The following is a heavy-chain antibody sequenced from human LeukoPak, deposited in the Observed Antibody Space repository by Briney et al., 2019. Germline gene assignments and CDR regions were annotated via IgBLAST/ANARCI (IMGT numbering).Heavy chain of an antibody. J-gene: IGHJ4*02. CDR3: ARDHADGYFFDY. CDR1: GFSFSSYW. Sequence: PGGSLRLSCAASGFSFSSYWMNWVRQAPGKGLEWLSYISGSGSTIYYADSVKGRFTISRDNAKNSLYLQMNSLRAEDTAVYSCARDHADGYFFDYWGQGTLVTVSS. V-gene: IGHV3-48*04. CDR2: ISGSGSTI.